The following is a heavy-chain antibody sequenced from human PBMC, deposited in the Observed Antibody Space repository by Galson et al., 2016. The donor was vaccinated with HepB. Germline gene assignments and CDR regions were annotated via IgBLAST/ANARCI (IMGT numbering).Heavy chain of an antibody. CDR1: SGSISSGGYH. Sequence: TLSLTCTVSSGSISSGGYHWCWIRQPPGKGLEWIGYIYYSGSTYYNPSLKSRVTISVDASTKQFSLKLSSVTAADTAVYYCASSRLYDAFDIWGQGTMVTVSS. CDR3: ASSRLYDAFDI. D-gene: IGHD2-2*01. CDR2: IYYSGST. J-gene: IGHJ3*02. V-gene: IGHV4-30-4*01.